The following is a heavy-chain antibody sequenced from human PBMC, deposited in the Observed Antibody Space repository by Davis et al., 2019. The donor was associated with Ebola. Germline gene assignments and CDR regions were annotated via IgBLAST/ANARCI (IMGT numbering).Heavy chain of an antibody. V-gene: IGHV3-21*04. D-gene: IGHD6-19*01. Sequence: GGSLRLSCEASGFTFSTRGVNWVRQAPGKGLEWVSSISSGSSFIYYADSVKGRFTISRDNAKNSLYLQMNSLRAEDTAVYYCAIANRGPVADTGDYWGQGTLVTVSS. CDR2: ISSGSSFI. CDR3: AIANRGPVADTGDY. CDR1: GFTFSTRG. J-gene: IGHJ4*02.